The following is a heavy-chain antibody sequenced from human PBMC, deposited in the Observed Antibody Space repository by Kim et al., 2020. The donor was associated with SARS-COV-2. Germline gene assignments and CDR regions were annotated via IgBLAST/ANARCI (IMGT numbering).Heavy chain of an antibody. CDR2: TYYRSKWYN. CDR3: ARGVTMVRGVIIHYGMDV. V-gene: IGHV6-1*01. D-gene: IGHD3-10*01. J-gene: IGHJ6*02. CDR1: GDSVSSNSAA. Sequence: SQTLSLTCAISGDSVSSNSAAWNWIRQSPSRGLEWLGRTYYRSKWYNDYAVSVKSRITINPDTSKNQFSLQLNSVTPEDTAVYYCARGVTMVRGVIIHYGMDVWGQGTTVTVSS.